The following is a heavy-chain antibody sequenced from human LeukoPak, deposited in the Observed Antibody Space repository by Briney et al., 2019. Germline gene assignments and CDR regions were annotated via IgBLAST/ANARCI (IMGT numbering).Heavy chain of an antibody. V-gene: IGHV1-2*02. J-gene: IGHJ4*02. CDR2: INPNSGGT. D-gene: IGHD6-13*01. Sequence: ASVKVSCKASGYTFSGYYIYWVRQAPGQGLEWMGWINPNSGGTNYAKKFKGRVTMTREMSISTAYMELSRLRSDDTAVYYCARGQQLASNWGQGTLVTVSS. CDR3: ARGQQLASN. CDR1: GYTFSGYY.